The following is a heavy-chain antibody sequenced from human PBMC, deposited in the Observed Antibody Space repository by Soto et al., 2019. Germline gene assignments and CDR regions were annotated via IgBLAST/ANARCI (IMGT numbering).Heavy chain of an antibody. CDR2: ISSSVSTI. V-gene: IGHV3-11*01. Sequence: TFVDHYVSWILHPPGKGLEWFSYISSSVSTIYYADSVKGRFTISRDNAKNSLYLQMNSLRAEDTAVYYCTREGATAPTRFGIWGERTIGTV. CDR1: TFVDHY. J-gene: IGHJ3*02. D-gene: IGHD4-17*01. CDR3: TREGATAPTRFGI.